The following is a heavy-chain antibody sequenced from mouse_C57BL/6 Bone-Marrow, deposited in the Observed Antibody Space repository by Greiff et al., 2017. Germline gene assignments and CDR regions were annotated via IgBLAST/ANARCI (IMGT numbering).Heavy chain of an antibody. CDR1: GYTFTSYW. J-gene: IGHJ1*03. Sequence: VQLQQPGAELVKPGASVKMSCKASGYTFTSYWINWVKQRPGQGLEWIGDIYPGSGSTNYNEKFKSKATLTVDTSSSTAYMQLSSLTSEDSAVYDCARPFYSNYWYFDVWGTGTTVTVSS. CDR3: ARPFYSNYWYFDV. V-gene: IGHV1-55*01. CDR2: IYPGSGST. D-gene: IGHD2-5*01.